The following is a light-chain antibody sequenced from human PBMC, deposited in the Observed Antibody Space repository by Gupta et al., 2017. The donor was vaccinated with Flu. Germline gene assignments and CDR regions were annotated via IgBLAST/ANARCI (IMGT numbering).Light chain of an antibody. J-gene: IGLJ2*01. CDR1: NSNVGSST. CDR2: SNK. CDR3: AAWDDSLNGVV. V-gene: IGLV1-44*01. Sequence: QSVLTQPPSASGTPGQGVTIPCSGTNSNVGSSTVSWYQQFPGTAPKVLIYSNKQRPSGVPDRFSGSKSGTSASLAISGLQSEDEADYYCAAWDDSLNGVVFGGGTKLTV.